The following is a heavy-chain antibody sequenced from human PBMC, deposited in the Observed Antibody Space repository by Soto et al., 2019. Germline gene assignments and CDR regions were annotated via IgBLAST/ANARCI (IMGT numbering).Heavy chain of an antibody. V-gene: IGHV4-4*02. CDR2: IYHSGST. Sequence: QVQLQESGPGLVKPSGTLSLTCAVSGSSISSSNRWSWVRQPPGKGLEWIGEIYHSGSTNYNPSLKSRVTISVVKSKNQFSLKLSSVTAADTAVYYCARIWPYYYDSSGTTPADRGQGTLVTASS. D-gene: IGHD3-22*01. J-gene: IGHJ4*02. CDR1: GSSISSSNR. CDR3: ARIWPYYYDSSGTTPAD.